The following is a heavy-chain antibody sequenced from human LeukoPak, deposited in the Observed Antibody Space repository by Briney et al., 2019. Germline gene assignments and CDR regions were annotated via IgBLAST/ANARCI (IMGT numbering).Heavy chain of an antibody. CDR2: IYTSGST. J-gene: IGHJ4*02. V-gene: IGHV4-4*07. D-gene: IGHD6-25*01. Sequence: SETLSLTCTVSGGSISSYYWSWIRQPAGKGLEWIGRIYTSGSTNYNPSLKSRVTMSVDTSKNQFSLKLSSVTAADTAVYYCARENLSGYEPRTDYWGQGTLVTVSS. CDR1: GGSISSYY. CDR3: ARENLSGYEPRTDY.